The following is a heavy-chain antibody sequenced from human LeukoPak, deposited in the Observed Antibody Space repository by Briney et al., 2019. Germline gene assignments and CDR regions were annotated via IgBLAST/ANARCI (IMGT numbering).Heavy chain of an antibody. J-gene: IGHJ6*03. CDR1: GGSISSYY. CDR3: ARLMTNHYYYYYMDV. Sequence: SETLSLTCTVSGGSISSYYWSWIRQPPGKGLEWVGYIYTSGSTNCNPSLKSRVTISVDTSKNQFSLKLSSVTAADTAVYYCARLMTNHYYYYYMDVWGKGTTVTVSS. V-gene: IGHV4-4*09. CDR2: IYTSGST. D-gene: IGHD3-16*01.